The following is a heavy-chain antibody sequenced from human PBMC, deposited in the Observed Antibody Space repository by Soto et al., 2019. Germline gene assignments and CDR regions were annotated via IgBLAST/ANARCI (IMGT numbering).Heavy chain of an antibody. J-gene: IGHJ3*02. Sequence: GASVKVSCKASGYTLTGYYMHWVRQAPGQGLEWMGWINPNSGGTNYAQKFQGWVTMTRDTSISTAYMELSRLRSDDTAVYYCARGACSGGSCYRTDAFDIWGQGTMVTVSS. V-gene: IGHV1-2*04. CDR3: ARGACSGGSCYRTDAFDI. CDR2: INPNSGGT. CDR1: GYTLTGYY. D-gene: IGHD2-15*01.